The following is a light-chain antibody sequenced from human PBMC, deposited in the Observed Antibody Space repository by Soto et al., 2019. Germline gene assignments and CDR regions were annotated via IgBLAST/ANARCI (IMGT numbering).Light chain of an antibody. Sequence: SVLTKPPYASGSPGQSVAISCTGTSSDVGGYNYVSWYQQHPGKAPKLMIYEVNKRPSGVPDRFSGSKSGNTASLTVSGLQAEDEADYYCSSYAGSSNVFGTGTKVTVL. CDR3: SSYAGSSNV. CDR2: EVN. J-gene: IGLJ1*01. CDR1: SSDVGGYNY. V-gene: IGLV2-8*01.